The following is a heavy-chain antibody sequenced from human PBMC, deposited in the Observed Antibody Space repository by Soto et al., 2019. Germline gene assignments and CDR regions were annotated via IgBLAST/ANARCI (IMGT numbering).Heavy chain of an antibody. CDR1: GGSCSGYY. D-gene: IGHD1-26*01. CDR2: INHSGST. CDR3: ARASLMGAIYYYGMDV. J-gene: IGHJ6*02. Sequence: PLETLSLTCAVYGGSCSGYYWSWIRQPPGKGLEWIGEINHSGSTNYNPSLKSRVTISVDTSKNQFSLKLSSVTAADTAVYYCARASLMGAIYYYGMDVWGQGTTVTVSS. V-gene: IGHV4-34*01.